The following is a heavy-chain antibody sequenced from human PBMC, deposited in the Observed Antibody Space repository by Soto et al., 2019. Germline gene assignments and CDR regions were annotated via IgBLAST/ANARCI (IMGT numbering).Heavy chain of an antibody. J-gene: IGHJ4*02. V-gene: IGHV1-24*01. Sequence: GASVKVSCKVSGYTLTELSKHWVGQARGKGLEWMGGFDPEDGETIYAQKFQGRVTMTEDTSTDTAYVELSSLRSEDTAVYYCATGGLHGLLVASAIYYWGQGTLVTVS. CDR3: ATGGLHGLLVASAIYY. CDR2: FDPEDGET. D-gene: IGHD5-12*01. CDR1: GYTLTELS.